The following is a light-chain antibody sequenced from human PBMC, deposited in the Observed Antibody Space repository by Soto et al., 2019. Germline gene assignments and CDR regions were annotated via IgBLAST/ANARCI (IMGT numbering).Light chain of an antibody. CDR2: TTS. J-gene: IGKJ1*01. CDR1: QSISSY. V-gene: IGKV1-39*01. Sequence: DIQMTQSTSSLSASVGDRVTVTCRASQSISSYLNWYQQKPGKAPNLLIYTTSSLEGGVPSRFSGSGSGTDFTLTISSLQPEDFATYFCQQSYSRPRTFGQGTKVDIK. CDR3: QQSYSRPRT.